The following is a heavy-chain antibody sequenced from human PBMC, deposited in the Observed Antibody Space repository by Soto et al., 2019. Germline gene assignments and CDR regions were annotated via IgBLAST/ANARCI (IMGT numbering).Heavy chain of an antibody. V-gene: IGHV3-11*01. Sequence: QVQLAESGGGLVKSGGSLTLSCSTSGFFFTDYFMSWIRQAPGEGLEWVSYISPSGDVTHYADSVTGRFTISRDNTKNSLFLQMSSLRDDDTAVYYCARQLERRVGAASHWRQGARVSVSS. CDR3: ARQLERRVGAASH. J-gene: IGHJ4*02. D-gene: IGHD1-26*01. CDR2: ISPSGDVT. CDR1: GFFFTDYF.